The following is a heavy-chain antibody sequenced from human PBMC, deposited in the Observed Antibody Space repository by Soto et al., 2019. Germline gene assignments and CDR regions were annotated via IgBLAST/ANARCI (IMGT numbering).Heavy chain of an antibody. CDR2: IYPGDSDT. D-gene: IGHD5-12*01. J-gene: IGHJ3*02. CDR3: AVGDRHEYSGYDRVEAFDI. V-gene: IGHV5-51*01. Sequence: GESLKISCKGSGYSFTSYWIGWVRQMPGKGLEWMGIIYPGDSDTRYSPSFQGQVTISADKSISTAYLQWSSLKASDTAMYYCAVGDRHEYSGYDRVEAFDIWGQGTMVTVSS. CDR1: GYSFTSYW.